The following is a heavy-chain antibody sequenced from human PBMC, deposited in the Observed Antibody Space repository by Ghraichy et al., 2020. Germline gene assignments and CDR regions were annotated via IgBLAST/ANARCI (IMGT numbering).Heavy chain of an antibody. CDR1: GGSFSGYY. CDR2: ISHSGST. Sequence: SETLSLTCAVYGGSFSGYYWNWIRQPPGKGLEWIGEISHSGSTNYNPSLKSRVTISVDTSKNQFSLKLNSVTAADTAVYYCARGPPGGQRPSYDYIWGSYRWGAPFDYWGQGTLVIVSS. CDR3: ARGPPGGQRPSYDYIWGSYRWGAPFDY. D-gene: IGHD3-16*02. J-gene: IGHJ4*02. V-gene: IGHV4-34*01.